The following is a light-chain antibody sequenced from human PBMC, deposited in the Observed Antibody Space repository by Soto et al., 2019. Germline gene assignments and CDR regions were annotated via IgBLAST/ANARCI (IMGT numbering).Light chain of an antibody. Sequence: EIVLTQSPATLSLSPGDIATLSCRASQSVSSYLAWYQQKPGQAPRLLIYDASNRATGIPARFSGSGSGTDFTLTISSLESEDFAVYYCQQRSNFITFGQGTRLEIK. CDR1: QSVSSY. J-gene: IGKJ5*01. V-gene: IGKV3-11*01. CDR3: QQRSNFIT. CDR2: DAS.